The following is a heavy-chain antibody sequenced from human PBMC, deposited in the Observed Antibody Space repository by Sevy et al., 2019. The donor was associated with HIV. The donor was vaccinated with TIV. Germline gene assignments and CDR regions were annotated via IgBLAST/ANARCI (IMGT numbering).Heavy chain of an antibody. CDR3: ARDGITMVRGGAFDI. D-gene: IGHD3-10*01. Sequence: GESLKISCAASGFTFSSYSMNWVRQAPGKGLEWVSSISSRSSYIYYADSVKGRFTISRDNAKNSLYLQMNSLRAEDTAVYYCARDGITMVRGGAFDIWGQGTMVTVSS. CDR2: ISSRSSYI. V-gene: IGHV3-21*01. J-gene: IGHJ3*02. CDR1: GFTFSSYS.